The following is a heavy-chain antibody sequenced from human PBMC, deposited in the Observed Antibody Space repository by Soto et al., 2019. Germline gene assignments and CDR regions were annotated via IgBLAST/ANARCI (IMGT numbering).Heavy chain of an antibody. CDR3: ARELDGDYTNWFDP. CDR1: GGSISSYY. J-gene: IGHJ5*02. V-gene: IGHV4-59*01. Sequence: SETLSLTCTVSGGSISSYYWSWIRQPPGKGLEWIGYIYYSGSTNYNPSLKSRVTISVDTSKTQFSLKLSSVTAADTAVYYCARELDGDYTNWFDPWGQGTLVTVSS. D-gene: IGHD4-17*01. CDR2: IYYSGST.